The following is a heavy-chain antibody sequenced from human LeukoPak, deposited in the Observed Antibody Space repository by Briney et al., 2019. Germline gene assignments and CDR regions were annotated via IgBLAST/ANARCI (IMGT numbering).Heavy chain of an antibody. J-gene: IGHJ4*02. CDR1: GFTFSSYA. D-gene: IGHD2-2*01. Sequence: GGSLRLSCAASGFTFSSYAMSWVRQAPGKGLEWVSAISGSGGSTYYADSVKGRFTISRDNSKNTLYLQMNSLRAEDTAVHYCAKSLVVVPAANPRAYFDYWGQGTLVTVSS. CDR3: AKSLVVVPAANPRAYFDY. V-gene: IGHV3-23*01. CDR2: ISGSGGST.